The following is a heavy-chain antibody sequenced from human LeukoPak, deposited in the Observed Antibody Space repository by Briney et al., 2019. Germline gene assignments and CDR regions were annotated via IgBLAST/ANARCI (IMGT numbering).Heavy chain of an antibody. Sequence: GGSLRLSCAASGFTFSSYGMHWVRQAPGKGLEWVSVIYSGGSTYYADSVKGRFTISRDNSKNTLYLQMNSLRAEDTAVYYCVGSSNPDYWGQGTLVTVSS. J-gene: IGHJ4*02. D-gene: IGHD6-6*01. V-gene: IGHV3-NL1*01. CDR3: VGSSNPDY. CDR2: IYSGGST. CDR1: GFTFSSYG.